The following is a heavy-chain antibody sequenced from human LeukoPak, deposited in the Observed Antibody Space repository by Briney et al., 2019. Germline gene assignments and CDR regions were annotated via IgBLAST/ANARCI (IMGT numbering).Heavy chain of an antibody. CDR3: TRAYCSGGSCYPFDY. CDR1: GDSVSSNSAT. CDR2: TYYRSKWYF. D-gene: IGHD2-15*01. Sequence: RSQTLSLTCAISGDSVSSNSATWNWIRQSPSRGLEWLGRTYYRSKWYFDSAVSVKGRLTVNPDTSKNQYSLQLNSVTPEDTAVYFCTRAYCSGGSCYPFDYWGQGTLVTVSS. V-gene: IGHV6-1*01. J-gene: IGHJ4*02.